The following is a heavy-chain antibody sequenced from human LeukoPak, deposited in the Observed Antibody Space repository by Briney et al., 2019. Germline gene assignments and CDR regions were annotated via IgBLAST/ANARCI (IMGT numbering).Heavy chain of an antibody. V-gene: IGHV3-23*01. CDR2: ISGSGGST. CDR3: AKHLRYSYGYSWFDA. D-gene: IGHD5-18*01. CDR1: GFTFSSYA. Sequence: GGSLRLSCAASGFTFSSYAMSWVRQAPGKGLEWVSAISGSGGSTYYADSVKGRFTISRDNSKNTLYLQMNSLRAEDTAVYYCAKHLRYSYGYSWFDAWGQGTLVTVSS. J-gene: IGHJ5*02.